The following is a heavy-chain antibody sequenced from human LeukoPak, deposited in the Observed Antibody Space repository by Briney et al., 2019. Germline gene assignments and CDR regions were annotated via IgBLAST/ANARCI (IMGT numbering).Heavy chain of an antibody. D-gene: IGHD2-2*01. CDR3: ARDPFCSSASCYGWFDP. Sequence: PGGSLRLSCAASGFSFNSFSMNWVRQAPGKGLEWVSSISSSGRYTNYADSVKGRFTISRDNAKNTLYLQMNSPRAEDTAVYYCARDPFCSSASCYGWFDPWGQGTLVTVSS. CDR2: ISSSGRYT. V-gene: IGHV3-21*01. J-gene: IGHJ5*02. CDR1: GFSFNSFS.